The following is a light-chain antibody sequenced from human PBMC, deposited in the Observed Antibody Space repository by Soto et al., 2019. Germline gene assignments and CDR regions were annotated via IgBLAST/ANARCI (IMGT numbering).Light chain of an antibody. CDR3: QQNHTFPYT. J-gene: IGKJ2*01. CDR1: QGIRN. Sequence: DIQMTQSPFSLSASVGDRVTITCRASQGIRNLGWFQQKPGGAPKRLIYATSTLEGGVPSRFSGIGSGTEFTLTLFRQHPEDLSSYFRQQNHTFPYTFGQGTKLDIQ. CDR2: ATS. V-gene: IGKV1-17*01.